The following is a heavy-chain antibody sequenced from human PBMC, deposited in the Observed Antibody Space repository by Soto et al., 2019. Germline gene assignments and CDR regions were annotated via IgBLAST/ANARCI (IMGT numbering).Heavy chain of an antibody. CDR1: GGTFSSYA. D-gene: IGHD3-3*01. J-gene: IGHJ4*02. CDR2: IIPIFGTA. V-gene: IGHV1-69*01. Sequence: QVQLVQSGAEVKKPGSSVKVSCKASGGTFSSYAISWVRQAPGQGLEWMGGIIPIFGTANYAQKFQGRVTITADESTSTAYMEQSSLRSEDTAVYYCARQSFGVVIKYYFDYWGQGTLVTVSS. CDR3: ARQSFGVVIKYYFDY.